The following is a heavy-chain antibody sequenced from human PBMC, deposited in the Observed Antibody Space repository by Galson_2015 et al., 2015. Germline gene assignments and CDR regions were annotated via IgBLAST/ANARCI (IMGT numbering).Heavy chain of an antibody. CDR3: ARADNVLRYFDWLRVAFDI. CDR1: GYTFTSYD. V-gene: IGHV1-8*01. D-gene: IGHD3-9*01. Sequence: SVKVSCKASGYTFTSYDINWVRQATGQGLEWMGWMNPNSGNTGYAQKFRGRVTMTRNTSISTAYMELGSLRSEDTAVYYCARADNVLRYFDWLRVAFDIWGQGTMVTVSS. J-gene: IGHJ3*02. CDR2: MNPNSGNT.